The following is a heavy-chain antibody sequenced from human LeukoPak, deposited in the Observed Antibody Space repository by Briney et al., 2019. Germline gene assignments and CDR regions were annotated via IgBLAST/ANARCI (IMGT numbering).Heavy chain of an antibody. CDR3: ARDGLPAAGDY. CDR1: GFTFSSYW. V-gene: IGHV3-7*01. CDR2: INQDGSEK. Sequence: GGSLRLSCAASGFTFSSYWMTWVREAPGKGLDWVANINQDGSEKYYVDSVKGRFTISRDNAKNSLYLQMNSLRAEDTAVYYCARDGLPAAGDYWGQGTLVTVSS. D-gene: IGHD6-13*01. J-gene: IGHJ4*02.